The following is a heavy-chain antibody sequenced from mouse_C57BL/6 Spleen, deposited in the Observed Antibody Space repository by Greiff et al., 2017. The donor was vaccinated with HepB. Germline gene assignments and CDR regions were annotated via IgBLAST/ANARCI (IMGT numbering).Heavy chain of an antibody. CDR3: TDCGSSPDY. CDR1: GFNIKDDY. V-gene: IGHV14-4*01. Sequence: EVQLVESGAELVRPGASVKLSCTASGFNIKDDYMHWVKQRPEQGLEWIGWIDPENGDTEYASKFQGKATITADTSSNTSYLQRSSLTSEDTAVYYCTDCGSSPDYWGQGTTLTVSS. J-gene: IGHJ2*01. CDR2: IDPENGDT. D-gene: IGHD1-1*01.